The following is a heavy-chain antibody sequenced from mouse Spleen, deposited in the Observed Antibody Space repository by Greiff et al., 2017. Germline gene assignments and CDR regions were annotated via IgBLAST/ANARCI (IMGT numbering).Heavy chain of an antibody. Sequence: EVQLQQSGAELVRPGASVKLSCTASGFNIKDDYMHWVKQRPEQGLEWIGWIDPENGDTEYASKFQGKATITADTSSNTAYLQLSSLTSEDTAVYYCTTPYYYGFAYWGQGTLVTVSA. CDR1: GFNIKDDY. CDR3: TTPYYYGFAY. D-gene: IGHD1-1*01. J-gene: IGHJ3*01. CDR2: IDPENGDT. V-gene: IGHV14-4*01.